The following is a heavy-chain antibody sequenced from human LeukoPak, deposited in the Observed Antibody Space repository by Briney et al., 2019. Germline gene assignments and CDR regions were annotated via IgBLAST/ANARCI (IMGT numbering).Heavy chain of an antibody. CDR3: ARVDPYCSSTSCRYYYYYYYMDV. J-gene: IGHJ6*03. CDR1: GGSFSGYY. CDR2: INHSGST. Sequence: PSETLSLTCAVYGGSFSGYYWSWIRQPPGKGLEWIGEINHSGSTNYNPSLKSRVTISVDTSKNQFSLKLSSVTAADTAVYYCARVDPYCSSTSCRYYYYYYYMDVWGKGTTVTVSS. V-gene: IGHV4-34*01. D-gene: IGHD2-2*01.